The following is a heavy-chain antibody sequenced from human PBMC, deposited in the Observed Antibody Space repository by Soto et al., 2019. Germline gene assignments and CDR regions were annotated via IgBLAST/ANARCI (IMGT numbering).Heavy chain of an antibody. V-gene: IGHV3-15*07. CDR2: IKSKTDGGTT. J-gene: IGHJ4*02. Sequence: EVQLVESGGGLVKPGGSLRLSCAASGFTFSNAWMNWVRQAPGQGLEWAGRIKSKTDGGTTDYAAPVKGRFTISRDDSKNTLYLQMNSLKTEDTAVYYCTTDPPGGDYWGQGTLVTVSS. CDR3: TTDPPGGDY. D-gene: IGHD3-10*01. CDR1: GFTFSNAW.